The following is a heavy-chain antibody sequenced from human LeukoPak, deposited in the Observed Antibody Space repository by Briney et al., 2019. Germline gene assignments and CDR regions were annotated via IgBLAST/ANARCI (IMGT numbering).Heavy chain of an antibody. D-gene: IGHD6-6*01. V-gene: IGHV3-21*01. J-gene: IGHJ3*02. Sequence: GGSLRLSCAASGFTFSSYSMNWVRQAPGKGLEWVSSISSSSSYIYYADSVKGRFTISRDNAKNSLYLQMNSLRAEDTAVYYCARPGAGIAARAGDAFDIWGQGTMVTVSS. CDR3: ARPGAGIAARAGDAFDI. CDR2: ISSSSSYI. CDR1: GFTFSSYS.